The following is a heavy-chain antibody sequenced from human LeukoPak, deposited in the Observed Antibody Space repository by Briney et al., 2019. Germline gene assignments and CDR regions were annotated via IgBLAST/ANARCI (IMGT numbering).Heavy chain of an antibody. CDR2: IYYSGST. CDR1: GGSISSYY. CDR3: ARDTNYYYYGMDV. J-gene: IGHJ6*02. V-gene: IGHV4-59*01. Sequence: SATLSLTCTVSGGSISSYYWSWIRQPPGKGLEWIGYIYYSGSTNYNPSLKSRVTISVDTSKNQFSLKLSSVTAADTAVYYCARDTNYYYYGMDVWGQGTTVTVSS. D-gene: IGHD2-2*01.